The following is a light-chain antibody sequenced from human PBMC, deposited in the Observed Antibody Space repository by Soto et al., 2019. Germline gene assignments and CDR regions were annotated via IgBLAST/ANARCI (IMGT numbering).Light chain of an antibody. CDR2: GTS. CDR1: QSVSTSF. Sequence: EIVLTQSPGTLSLSPGDRATLSCRASQSVSTSFLAWYQQTPGQAPRLLIYGTSSRATGIPDRFSGSGSGTDFTLTISRLEPEDFAVYYCHQFVSSLTFGQGTTVEIK. V-gene: IGKV3-20*01. J-gene: IGKJ1*01. CDR3: HQFVSSLT.